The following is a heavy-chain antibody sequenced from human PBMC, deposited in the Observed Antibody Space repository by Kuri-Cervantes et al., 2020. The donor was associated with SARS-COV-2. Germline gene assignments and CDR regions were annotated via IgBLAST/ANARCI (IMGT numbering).Heavy chain of an antibody. CDR3: AKSVGDFWSGYPEAYYYYGMDV. CDR1: GFTFSSYW. D-gene: IGHD3-3*01. CDR2: ISGSGGST. V-gene: IGHV3-23*01. J-gene: IGHJ6*02. Sequence: GGSLRLSCAASGFTFSSYWMHWVRQAPGKGLEWVSAISGSGGSTYYADSVKGRFTISRDNSKNTLYLQMNSLRAEDTAVYYCAKSVGDFWSGYPEAYYYYGMDVWGQGTTVTVSS.